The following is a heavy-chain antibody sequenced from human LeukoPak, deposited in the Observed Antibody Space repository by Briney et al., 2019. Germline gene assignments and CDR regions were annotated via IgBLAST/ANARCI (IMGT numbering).Heavy chain of an antibody. V-gene: IGHV3-21*01. CDR1: GFTFSSYG. CDR2: ISSSSSYI. D-gene: IGHD1-26*01. Sequence: GGSLRLSCAASGFTFSSYGMNWVRQAPGKGLEWVSSISSSSSYIYYADSVQGRFTITRDNVKNSLYLQMNSLRAEDTAVYYCARDRGVVGAPGDYFDYWGQGTLVTVSS. CDR3: ARDRGVVGAPGDYFDY. J-gene: IGHJ4*02.